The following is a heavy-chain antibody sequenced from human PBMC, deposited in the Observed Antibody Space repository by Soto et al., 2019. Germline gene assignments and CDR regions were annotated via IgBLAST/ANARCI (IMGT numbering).Heavy chain of an antibody. V-gene: IGHV4-59*01. D-gene: IGHD3-16*01. CDR3: AREHDEFGKAFDI. Sequence: QVRLQESGPRLVKPSGTLSLICTVSGGSIRSDFWSWIRQPPGKALEWIGYIHYSGVTNYNPSLRSRVIISADTSKNQFSLQLRSVIAADTALYFCAREHDEFGKAFDIWGPGTVVTVSS. J-gene: IGHJ3*02. CDR2: IHYSGVT. CDR1: GGSIRSDF.